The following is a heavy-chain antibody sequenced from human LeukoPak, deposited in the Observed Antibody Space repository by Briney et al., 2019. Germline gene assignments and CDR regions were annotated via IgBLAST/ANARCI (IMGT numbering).Heavy chain of an antibody. D-gene: IGHD3-16*01. CDR1: GYTFTHCG. V-gene: IGHV1-18*01. CDR2: INTYNGDT. CDR3: ARGLRSPVFDY. Sequence: ASVKVSCKASGYTFTHCGITWVRQAPGQGLAWMGWINTYNGDTKCAQKLQGRVTMTTDTSTSTAFMELRSLRSDDSAVYYCARGLRSPVFDYWGLVTLVTVSP. J-gene: IGHJ4*02.